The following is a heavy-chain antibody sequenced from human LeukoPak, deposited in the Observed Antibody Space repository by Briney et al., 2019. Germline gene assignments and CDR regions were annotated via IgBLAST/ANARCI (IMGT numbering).Heavy chain of an antibody. V-gene: IGHV4-59*01. D-gene: IGHD3-10*01. CDR3: ARQPELLWFGELST. CDR2: IYYSGST. J-gene: IGHJ4*02. Sequence: SETLSLTCTVSGGSISSYYWSWIRQPPGKGLEWIGYIYYSGSTNYNPSLKSRVTISVDTSKNQFSLKLSSVTAADTAVHYCARQPELLWFGELSTWGQGTLVTVSS. CDR1: GGSISSYY.